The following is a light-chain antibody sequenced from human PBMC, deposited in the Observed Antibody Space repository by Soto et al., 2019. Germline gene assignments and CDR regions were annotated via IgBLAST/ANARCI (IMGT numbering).Light chain of an antibody. Sequence: EIVLTQSPATLSLSPGERATLSCRASQSVSSYLAWYQQKPGQAPRLLIYGASSRATGIADRFSGSGSGTDFTLTISRLGPEDFAVYYCQYYYESSPFGRGTKVDIK. V-gene: IGKV3-20*01. CDR3: QYYYESSP. CDR1: QSVSSY. J-gene: IGKJ3*01. CDR2: GAS.